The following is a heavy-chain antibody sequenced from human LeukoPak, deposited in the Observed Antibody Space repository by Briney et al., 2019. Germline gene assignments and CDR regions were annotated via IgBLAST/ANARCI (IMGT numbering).Heavy chain of an antibody. CDR1: GGSISSSSYY. J-gene: IGHJ5*02. V-gene: IGHV4-39*07. CDR2: IYYSGST. CDR3: ARTQLWFGELSVP. Sequence: PSETLSLTCAVSGGSISSSSYYWGWIRQPPGKGLEWIGSIYYSGSTYYNPSLKSRVTISVDTSKNQFSLKLSSVTAADTAVYYCARTQLWFGELSVPWGQGTLVTVSS. D-gene: IGHD3-10*01.